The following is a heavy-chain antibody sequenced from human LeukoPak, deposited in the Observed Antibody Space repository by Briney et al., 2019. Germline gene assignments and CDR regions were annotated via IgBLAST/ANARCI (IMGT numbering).Heavy chain of an antibody. CDR2: ISAYNGNT. Sequence: GASVTVSCKASGYTFTSYGISWVRQAPGQGLEWMGWISAYNGNTNYAQKLQGRVTMTTDTSTSTAYMELRSLRSDDTAVYYCASGYCSSTSCYPDYWGQGPLVTVSS. V-gene: IGHV1-18*01. D-gene: IGHD2-2*01. CDR3: ASGYCSSTSCYPDY. J-gene: IGHJ4*02. CDR1: GYTFTSYG.